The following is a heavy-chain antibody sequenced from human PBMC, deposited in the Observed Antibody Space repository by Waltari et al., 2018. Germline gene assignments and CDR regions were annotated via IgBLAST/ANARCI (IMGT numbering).Heavy chain of an antibody. J-gene: IGHJ4*02. V-gene: IGHV3-7*01. D-gene: IGHD6-13*01. CDR2: IKQDGSEK. Sequence: EVQLVESGGGLARPGGSLRLSCAASGLRFSNYGMTWVRQASGKGPEWVANIKQDGSEKYYMDSVKGRFTISRDNAKNSLYLQMNNLRVEDTAVYYCTRGGRDSSWYWRDWGQGTLVTVSS. CDR3: TRGGRDSSWYWRD. CDR1: GLRFSNYG.